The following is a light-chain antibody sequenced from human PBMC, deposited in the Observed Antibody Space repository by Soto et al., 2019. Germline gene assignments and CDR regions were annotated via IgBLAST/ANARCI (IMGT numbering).Light chain of an antibody. Sequence: EIVLTQSPGTLSLSPGERATLSCRASQSVSNNYLAWYQQKPGQAPRLLIYGASNRATGIPDRFSGSGSGTDFTLTISRLEPEDFAVYYCQQRSNWPPKFGQGTKVDI. CDR2: GAS. V-gene: IGKV3D-20*02. CDR3: QQRSNWPPK. J-gene: IGKJ1*01. CDR1: QSVSNNY.